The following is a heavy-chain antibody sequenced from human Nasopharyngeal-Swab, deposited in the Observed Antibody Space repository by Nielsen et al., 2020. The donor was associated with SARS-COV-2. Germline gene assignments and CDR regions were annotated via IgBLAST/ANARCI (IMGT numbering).Heavy chain of an antibody. D-gene: IGHD3-3*01. J-gene: IGHJ4*02. CDR3: ARLTIFGVVNDY. Sequence: SETLSLTCTVSGCSISSYYWSWIRQPPGKGLEWIGYIYYSGSTNYNPSLKSRVTISVDTSKNQFSLKLSSVTAADTAVYYCARLTIFGVVNDYWGQGTLVNVSS. CDR2: IYYSGST. V-gene: IGHV4-59*01. CDR1: GCSISSYY.